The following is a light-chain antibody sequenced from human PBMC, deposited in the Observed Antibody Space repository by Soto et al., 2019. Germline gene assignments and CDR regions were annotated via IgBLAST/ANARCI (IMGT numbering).Light chain of an antibody. CDR2: SSN. CDR3: AAWDDRLSAYV. V-gene: IGLV1-47*02. CDR1: SSNVGRNH. J-gene: IGLJ1*01. Sequence: QSVLTQPPSASGTPGQRVTISCSGISSNVGRNHVYWYQHLPGTAPKLLIYSSNQRPSGVPGRFSGSKSGSSASLAISGLRSEDEADYFCAAWDDRLSAYVFGTGTKVTVL.